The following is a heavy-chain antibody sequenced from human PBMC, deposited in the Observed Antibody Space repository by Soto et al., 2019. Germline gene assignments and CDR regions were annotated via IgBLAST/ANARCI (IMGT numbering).Heavy chain of an antibody. CDR3: VRAYCSKTSCYRADWFDP. J-gene: IGHJ5*02. Sequence: SDTLSLTCTVSGGFISSYYWSWIRQPPGKGLEWIGYIYYSGSTNYNPSLKSRVTISADTSKNQFSLKLSSVTAADTAVYYCVRAYCSKTSCYRADWFDPWGQGTLVTVSS. CDR1: GGFISSYY. V-gene: IGHV4-59*08. D-gene: IGHD2-2*02. CDR2: IYYSGST.